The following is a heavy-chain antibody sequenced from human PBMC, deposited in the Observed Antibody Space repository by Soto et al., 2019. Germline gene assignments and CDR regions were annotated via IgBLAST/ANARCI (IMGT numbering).Heavy chain of an antibody. Sequence: EVQLLESGGGLVQPGGSLRLSCAASGFSFSTYAMSWVRQAPGKGLEWVSTVGRGDSTFYADSVRGRFTISSDNSNNALFLQMNSLRADDTALYYCAKGILVEVPGTMAFDIWGQGTRVIVSS. CDR3: AKGILVEVPGTMAFDI. CDR1: GFSFSTYA. J-gene: IGHJ3*02. CDR2: VGRGDST. V-gene: IGHV3-23*01. D-gene: IGHD2-2*01.